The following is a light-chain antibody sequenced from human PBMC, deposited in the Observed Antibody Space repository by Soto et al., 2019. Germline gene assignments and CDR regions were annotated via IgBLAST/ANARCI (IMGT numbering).Light chain of an antibody. J-gene: IGKJ2*01. CDR3: QQSYDTPYT. CDR2: AAS. Sequence: DIQMTQSPSFLSPSVGDTVTITCRASQSIMGYLNWYQQKPGKAPKFLIYAASSLQTGVPSRFRGSGSGTDFTLTISSLQPEDFATYYCQQSYDTPYTFGQGTRLDIK. CDR1: QSIMGY. V-gene: IGKV1-39*01.